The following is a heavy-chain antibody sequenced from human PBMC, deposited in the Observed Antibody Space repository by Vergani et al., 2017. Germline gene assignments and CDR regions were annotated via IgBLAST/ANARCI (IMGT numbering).Heavy chain of an antibody. CDR2: ISYDGSNK. J-gene: IGHJ4*02. CDR3: AKKGGMATVTYFDY. CDR1: GFTFSSYG. Sequence: QVQLVESGGGVVQPGRSLRLSCAASGFTFSSYGMHWVRQAPGKGLEWVAVISYDGSNKYYADSVKGRFTISRDKSKNTLYLQMNSLRAEDTAVYYCAKKGGMATVTYFDYWGQGTLVTVSS. D-gene: IGHD4-17*01. V-gene: IGHV3-30*18.